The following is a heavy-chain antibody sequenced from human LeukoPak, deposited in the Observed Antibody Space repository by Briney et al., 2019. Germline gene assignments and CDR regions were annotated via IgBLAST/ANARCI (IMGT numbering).Heavy chain of an antibody. V-gene: IGHV3-30*01. J-gene: IGHJ4*02. D-gene: IGHD5-12*01. CDR3: ARDWLCDY. CDR2: ISYDGSNK. Sequence: GGSLRLSCAASGFNFSNYAMHWVRQAPGKGLEWVAVISYDGSNKYYADSVKGRFTISRDNSKNKLYLQMNSLRAEDTAVFYCARDWLCDYWGQGTLVTVSS. CDR1: GFNFSNYA.